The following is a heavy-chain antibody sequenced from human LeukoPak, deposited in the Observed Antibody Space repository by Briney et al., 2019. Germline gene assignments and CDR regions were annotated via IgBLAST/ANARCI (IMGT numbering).Heavy chain of an antibody. CDR1: GGSISSSSYY. V-gene: IGHV4-39*07. CDR3: AREPYYDILTGGPDY. J-gene: IGHJ4*02. CDR2: IYYSGST. D-gene: IGHD3-9*01. Sequence: SETLSLTCTVSGGSISSSSYYWGWIRQPPGKGLEWIGSIYYSGSTYYNPSLKSRVTISVDTSTNQFSLKLSSVTAADTAVYYCAREPYYDILTGGPDYWGQGTLVTVSS.